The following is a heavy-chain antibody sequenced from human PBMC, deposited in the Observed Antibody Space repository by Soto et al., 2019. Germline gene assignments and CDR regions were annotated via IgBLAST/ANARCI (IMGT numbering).Heavy chain of an antibody. V-gene: IGHV1-18*01. CDR2: ISGYKGDT. CDR3: ARIEYCIGGNCYSAFDI. D-gene: IGHD2-15*01. Sequence: VQSGAEVKKPGASVKVSCKASGDTFISSGISWVRQAPGQGLEWMGWISGYKGDTNYAQKFQGRVTLTTDTSTSTAYKELRSLTPGDTAIYYCARIEYCIGGNCYSAFDIWGQGTLVTVSS. J-gene: IGHJ3*02. CDR1: GDTFISSG.